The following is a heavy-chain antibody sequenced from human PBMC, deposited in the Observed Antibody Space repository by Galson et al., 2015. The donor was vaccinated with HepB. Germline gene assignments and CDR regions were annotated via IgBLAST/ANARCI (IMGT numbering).Heavy chain of an antibody. D-gene: IGHD1-26*01. CDR3: ARGGPRYSGSYRPSRGNWFDP. CDR1: GGSFSGYY. J-gene: IGHJ5*02. Sequence: ETLSLTCAVYGGSFSGYYWSWIRQPPGKGLEWIGEINHSGSTNYNPSLKSRVTISVDTSKNQFSLKLSSVTAADTAVYYCARGGPRYSGSYRPSRGNWFDPWGQGTLVTVSS. V-gene: IGHV4-34*01. CDR2: INHSGST.